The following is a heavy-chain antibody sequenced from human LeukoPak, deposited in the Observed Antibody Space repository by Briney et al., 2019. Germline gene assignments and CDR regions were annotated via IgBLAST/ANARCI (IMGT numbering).Heavy chain of an antibody. V-gene: IGHV4-59*01. Sequence: HSETLSLTCTVSGGSISSYYWSWIRQPPGKGLEWIGYIYYRGSTNYNPSLKSRVTISVDTSKNQFSLKLSSVTAADTAVYYCARALDYGGNSGSFDYWGQGTLVTVSS. CDR2: IYYRGST. D-gene: IGHD4-23*01. CDR1: GGSISSYY. J-gene: IGHJ4*02. CDR3: ARALDYGGNSGSFDY.